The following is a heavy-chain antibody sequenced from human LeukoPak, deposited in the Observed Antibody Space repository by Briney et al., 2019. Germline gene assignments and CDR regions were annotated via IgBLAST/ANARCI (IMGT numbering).Heavy chain of an antibody. CDR2: IYYSGST. Sequence: SETLSLTCTVSGGSISSGDYYWSWIRHPPGKGLEWIGYIYYSGSTYYNPSLKSRVTISVDTSKNQFSLKLSSVTAADTAVYYCARSPGYSYGPFDYWGQGTLVTVSS. J-gene: IGHJ4*02. V-gene: IGHV4-30-4*01. D-gene: IGHD5-18*01. CDR1: GGSISSGDYY. CDR3: ARSPGYSYGPFDY.